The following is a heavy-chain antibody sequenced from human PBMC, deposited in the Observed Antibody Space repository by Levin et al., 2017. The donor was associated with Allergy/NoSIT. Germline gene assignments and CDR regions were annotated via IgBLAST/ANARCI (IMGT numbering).Heavy chain of an antibody. V-gene: IGHV3-53*01. CDR2: IQSGGNT. D-gene: IGHD1-26*01. CDR1: GFSISSHQ. J-gene: IGHJ3*02. CDR3: ARGGAFDI. Sequence: SGGSLRLSCAASGFSISSHQMSWVRQAPGKGLDWVSVIQSGGNTYYADSVKGRFTISRDISKNTLYLQMNSLRVEDTAVYYCARGGAFDIWGPGTRVTVSS.